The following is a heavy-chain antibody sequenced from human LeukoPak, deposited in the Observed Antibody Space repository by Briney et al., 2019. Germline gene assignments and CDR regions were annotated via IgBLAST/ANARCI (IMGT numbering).Heavy chain of an antibody. CDR2: IYYSGST. V-gene: IGHV4-31*03. J-gene: IGHJ6*02. CDR1: GVSISSGGYY. CDR3: ARDGYGMDV. Sequence: SETLSLTCTVSGVSISSGGYYWRSIRQHPGKGLEWIGYIYYSGSTYYNPSLKNRVTISVDTSKNHFSLKLSSVTAAATAVYYWARDGYGMDVWGQGTTVTVSS.